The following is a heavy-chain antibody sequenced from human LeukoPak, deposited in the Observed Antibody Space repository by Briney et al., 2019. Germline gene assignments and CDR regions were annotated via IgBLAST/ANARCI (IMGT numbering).Heavy chain of an antibody. V-gene: IGHV4-34*01. J-gene: IGHJ6*03. CDR1: GGSFSGYY. CDR2: SNHSGST. Sequence: SETLTLTCAVYGGSFSGYYWSWIRQPPGKGLEWIGESNHSGSTNYNPSLKSRVTISVDTSKNQFSLKLSSVTAADTAVYYCARDGNWNYYYYYMDVWGKGTTVTVSS. D-gene: IGHD1-1*01. CDR3: ARDGNWNYYYYYMDV.